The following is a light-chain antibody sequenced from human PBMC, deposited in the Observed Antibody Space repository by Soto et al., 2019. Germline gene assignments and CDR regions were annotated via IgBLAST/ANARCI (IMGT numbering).Light chain of an antibody. V-gene: IGLV2-14*01. CDR3: ASFRSGTSLV. CDR2: EVN. J-gene: IGLJ1*01. Sequence: QSALTQPASVSGSPGQSVTISCTGPRSDIGDSNFISWYQHSPGKDPRLLIYEVNNRPSGVSKRFSVSKPGNTASLTISGLLDDDEADYFCASFRSGTSLVFGSGTKVTVL. CDR1: RSDIGDSNF.